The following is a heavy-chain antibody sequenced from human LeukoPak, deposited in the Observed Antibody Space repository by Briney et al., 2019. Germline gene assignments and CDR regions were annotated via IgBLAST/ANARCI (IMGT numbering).Heavy chain of an antibody. Sequence: SETLSLTCAVYGGTFSGYYWSWIRQPPGKGLEWIGEINHSGSTNYNPSLKSRVTMLVDTSKKQFSLKLSSVTAADTAVYYCARRSFYYATSGGGDYWGQGTLVTVSS. CDR1: GGTFSGYY. V-gene: IGHV4-34*08. J-gene: IGHJ4*02. D-gene: IGHD3-22*01. CDR2: INHSGST. CDR3: ARRSFYYATSGGGDY.